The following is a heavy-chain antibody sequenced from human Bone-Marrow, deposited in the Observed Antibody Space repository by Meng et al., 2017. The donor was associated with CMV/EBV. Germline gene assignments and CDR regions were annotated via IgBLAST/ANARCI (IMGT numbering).Heavy chain of an antibody. CDR2: LRSRAYGATT. CDR3: AMGTGSRFLQGHYYAMDL. D-gene: IGHD3-3*01. J-gene: IGHJ6*02. V-gene: IGHV3-49*04. Sequence: SLRLLCPASGFTLSADAMNWVRQAPGEGLEWVVLLRSRAYGATTGFAASVKGRFNISRDDSRSIAYLLMNSLKTDDTAVYFCAMGTGSRFLQGHYYAMDLWGQGTTVTVSS. CDR1: GFTLSADA.